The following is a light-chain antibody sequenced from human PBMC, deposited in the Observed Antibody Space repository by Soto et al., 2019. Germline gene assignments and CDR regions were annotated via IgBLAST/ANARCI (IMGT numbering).Light chain of an antibody. V-gene: IGLV3-25*02. J-gene: IGLJ3*02. CDR1: TLPKKY. CDR3: QSAGPSGPSSGV. CDR2: KDD. Sequence: YELTQPPSVSVSPGQTARITCSGDTLPKKYVYWYQKKAGQAPLLVVYKDDERPSGIPERFSGSSSGSTVTLTISGAQAEDEADYYCQSAGPSGPSSGVFCGGTELTVL.